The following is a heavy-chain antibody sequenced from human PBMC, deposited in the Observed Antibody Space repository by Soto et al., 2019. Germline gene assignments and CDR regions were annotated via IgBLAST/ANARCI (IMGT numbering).Heavy chain of an antibody. CDR2: ISGSGSNT. J-gene: IGHJ4*02. V-gene: IGHV3-23*01. CDR1: GFTFSSYA. CDR3: AKDRSLVDGSGWYYFDY. D-gene: IGHD6-19*01. Sequence: GESLKISCAASGFTFSSYAMSWVRQAPGKGLEWVSGISGSGSNTYYADSVMGRFTISRDNSKNTLYLQMNSLRAEDTAVYYCAKDRSLVDGSGWYYFDYWGQGTLVTVSS.